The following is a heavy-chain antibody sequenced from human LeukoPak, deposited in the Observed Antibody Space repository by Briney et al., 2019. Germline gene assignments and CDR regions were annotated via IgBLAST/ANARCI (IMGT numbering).Heavy chain of an antibody. D-gene: IGHD6-13*01. V-gene: IGHV1-69*02. Sequence: ASVKVSRKASGGTFSSYTISWVRQAPGQGLEWMGRIIPILGIANYAQKFQGRVTITADKSTSTAYMELSSLRSEDTAVYYCATGRGIAAAGTTTLFDYWGQGTLVTVSS. CDR3: ATGRGIAAAGTTTLFDY. CDR2: IIPILGIA. J-gene: IGHJ4*02. CDR1: GGTFSSYT.